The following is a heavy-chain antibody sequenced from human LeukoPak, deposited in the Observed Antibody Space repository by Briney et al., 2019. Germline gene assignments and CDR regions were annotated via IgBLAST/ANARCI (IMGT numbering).Heavy chain of an antibody. V-gene: IGHV3-7*01. D-gene: IGHD2-21*02. CDR3: ATLSDDY. Sequence: GGSLSLSCAASGFTFSGSLMTWVRQAPGKGLEWVANIKEDGNEKNYGDSVKGRFAISRDNAKNSLYLQMSSLRAEDTAVYYCATLSDDYWGQGTLVTVS. J-gene: IGHJ4*02. CDR2: IKEDGNEK. CDR1: GFTFSGSL.